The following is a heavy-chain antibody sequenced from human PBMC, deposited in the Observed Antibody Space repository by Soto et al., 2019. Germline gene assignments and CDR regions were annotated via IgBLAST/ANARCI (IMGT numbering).Heavy chain of an antibody. CDR3: ARIHCYTPNCVPLDP. D-gene: IGHD3-16*02. Sequence: QLQLQESGPGLVKPSETLSLTCTVSGGSSRDDTYYWGWIRQPPGKVLEWIGSIYYSGTSSYNPSLKSRVTMSVDTSKNPLSPRLSSVPAADTAAYYWARIHCYTPNCVPLDPWGQGTLVIVSS. V-gene: IGHV4-39*01. CDR2: IYYSGTS. CDR1: GGSSRDDTYY. J-gene: IGHJ5*02.